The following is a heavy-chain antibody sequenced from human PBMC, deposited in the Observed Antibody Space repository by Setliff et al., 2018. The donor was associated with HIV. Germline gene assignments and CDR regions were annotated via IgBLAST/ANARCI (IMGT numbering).Heavy chain of an antibody. J-gene: IGHJ6*03. Sequence: SETLSLTCTVSGSFINSDYWGWIRQPPGKGLEWIGSIYHSATTYYNPSLWGRVTISVDTSKNQFSLKLSSVTAADTAVYYCASEAWTSYRSSSGYYYYYMDVWGKGTTVTVSS. CDR3: ASEAWTSYRSSSGYYYYYMDV. V-gene: IGHV4-38-2*02. CDR2: IYHSATT. D-gene: IGHD6-6*01. CDR1: GSFINSDY.